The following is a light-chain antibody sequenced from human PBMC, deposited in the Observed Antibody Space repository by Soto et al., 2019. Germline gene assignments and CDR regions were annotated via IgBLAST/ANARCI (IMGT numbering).Light chain of an antibody. CDR2: AAS. CDR3: QQANNLPYT. V-gene: IGKV1-12*01. Sequence: DIQMAQSPSSVSASVGDRVTITCRASQGIGIYLAWYQQKPGKAPKLLIYAASTLQSGVPSRFRSSGSGTDFSLTISSLQTEDFATYFCQQANNLPYTFGQGTKVDIK. J-gene: IGKJ2*01. CDR1: QGIGIY.